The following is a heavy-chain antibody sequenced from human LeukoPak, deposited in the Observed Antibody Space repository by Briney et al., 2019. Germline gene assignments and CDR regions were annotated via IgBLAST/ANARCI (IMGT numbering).Heavy chain of an antibody. CDR1: GYSISSGYY. D-gene: IGHD3-10*01. J-gene: IGHJ6*03. V-gene: IGHV4-38-2*02. Sequence: SETLSLTCTVSGYSISSGYYWGWIRQSPGKGLEWIGSIYHSGSTYYNPSLKSRVTISVDTSKNQFSLKVSSVTAADTAVYYCARVYDSGSQAYFYYMDVWGKGTTVTISS. CDR2: IYHSGST. CDR3: ARVYDSGSQAYFYYMDV.